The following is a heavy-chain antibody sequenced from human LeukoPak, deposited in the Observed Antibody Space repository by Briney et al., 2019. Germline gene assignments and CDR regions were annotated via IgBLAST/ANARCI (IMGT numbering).Heavy chain of an antibody. CDR3: ARARCSSTSCYRAGLDYYMDV. CDR2: IYYSGST. V-gene: IGHV4-39*07. CDR1: GGSISSSSYY. Sequence: SETLSLTCTVSGGSISSSSYYWGWIRQPPGKGLEWIGSIYYSGSTYYNPSLKSRVTISVDTSKYQFSLKLSSVTAADTAVYYCARARCSSTSCYRAGLDYYMDVWGKGTTVTVSS. D-gene: IGHD2-2*02. J-gene: IGHJ6*03.